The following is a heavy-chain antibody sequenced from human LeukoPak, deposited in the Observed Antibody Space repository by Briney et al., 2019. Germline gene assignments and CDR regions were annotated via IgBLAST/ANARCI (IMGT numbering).Heavy chain of an antibody. CDR3: ARSVVGGPGYFDY. CDR1: GFTFSTYW. J-gene: IGHJ4*02. D-gene: IGHD1-26*01. Sequence: PGGSLRLSCAASGFTFSTYWMTWVRQAPGKGLEWVANIKPDGSEKDYVDSVRGRFTISRDNAKNSLYLQMNSLRAEDTAVYYCARSVVGGPGYFDYWGQGTLVTVSS. CDR2: IKPDGSEK. V-gene: IGHV3-7*05.